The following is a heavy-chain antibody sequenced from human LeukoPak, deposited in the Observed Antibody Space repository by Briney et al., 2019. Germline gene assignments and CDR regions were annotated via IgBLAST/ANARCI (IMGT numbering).Heavy chain of an antibody. Sequence: ASVKVSCKVSGYTLTELSMHWVRQAPGKGLEWMGGFDPEDGETIYAQKFQGRVTMTEDTSTGTAYMELSSLRSEDTAVYYCAAEIVVDTERLKRYYGMDVWGQGTTVTVSS. CDR3: AAEIVVDTERLKRYYGMDV. CDR2: FDPEDGET. CDR1: GYTLTELS. J-gene: IGHJ6*02. D-gene: IGHD2-2*01. V-gene: IGHV1-24*01.